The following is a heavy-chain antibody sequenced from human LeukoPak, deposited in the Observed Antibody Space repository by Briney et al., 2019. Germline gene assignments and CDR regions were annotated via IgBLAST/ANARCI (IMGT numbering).Heavy chain of an antibody. Sequence: GAPVKVSCKASGYTFTGYYMHWVRQAPGQGLEWMGWINPNSGGTNYAQKFQGRVTMTRDTSISTAYMELSRLRSDDTAVYYCARASALGGYGYYYYYGMDVWGQGTTVTVSS. V-gene: IGHV1-2*02. J-gene: IGHJ6*02. CDR1: GYTFTGYY. CDR2: INPNSGGT. CDR3: ARASALGGYGYYYYYGMDV. D-gene: IGHD5-18*01.